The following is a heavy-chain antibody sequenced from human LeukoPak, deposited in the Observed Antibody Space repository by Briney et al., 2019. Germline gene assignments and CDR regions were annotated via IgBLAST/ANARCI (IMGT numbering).Heavy chain of an antibody. CDR1: GFTFSRYG. J-gene: IGHJ4*02. CDR2: ISYDGSNK. V-gene: IGHV3-30*03. D-gene: IGHD3-22*01. CDR3: ASDEYYYDSSGYLR. Sequence: GRSLRLSCAASGFTFSRYGMHWVPQAPGKGLERVAVISYDGSNKYYADSVKGRFTISRDNAKNTLYLQMNSLRAEDTAVYYCASDEYYYDSSGYLRWGQGTLVTVSS.